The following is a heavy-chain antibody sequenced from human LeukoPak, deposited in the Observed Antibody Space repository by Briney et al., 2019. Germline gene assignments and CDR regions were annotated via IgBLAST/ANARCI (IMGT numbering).Heavy chain of an antibody. V-gene: IGHV1-8*01. CDR3: ARGRMVRGVIGVY. Sequence: ASVKVSCKASGHTFTSYDINWVRQATGQGLEWMGWMNPNSGNTGYAQKFQGRVTMTRNTSISTAYMELSSLRSEDTAVYYCARGRMVRGVIGVYWGQGTLVTVSS. D-gene: IGHD3-10*01. J-gene: IGHJ4*02. CDR1: GHTFTSYD. CDR2: MNPNSGNT.